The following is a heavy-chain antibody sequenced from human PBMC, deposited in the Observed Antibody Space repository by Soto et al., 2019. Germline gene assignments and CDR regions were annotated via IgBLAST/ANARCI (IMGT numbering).Heavy chain of an antibody. CDR1: GFTFSSYS. J-gene: IGHJ4*02. V-gene: IGHV3-23*01. Sequence: PGGSLRLSCAASGFTFSSYSMSWVRQAPGKGLEWVSSLSNSGGSTFYADSVKGRFTISRDNSKNTLYLQMNSLRAEDTAVYYCAKLLELLHWGQGTLVTVSS. CDR2: LSNSGGST. CDR3: AKLLELLH. D-gene: IGHD1-7*01.